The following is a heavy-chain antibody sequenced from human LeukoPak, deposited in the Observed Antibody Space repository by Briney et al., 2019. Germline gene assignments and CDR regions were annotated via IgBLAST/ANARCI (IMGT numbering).Heavy chain of an antibody. CDR2: ISSSSSYI. J-gene: IGHJ4*02. Sequence: GGSLRLSCAASGFTFSSYSMNWVRQAPGKGLEWVSSISSSSSYIYYADSVKGRFTISRDNAKNSLYLRMNSLRAEDTAVYYCAREPGGGGYFDYWGQGTLVTVSS. V-gene: IGHV3-21*01. D-gene: IGHD3-16*01. CDR1: GFTFSSYS. CDR3: AREPGGGGYFDY.